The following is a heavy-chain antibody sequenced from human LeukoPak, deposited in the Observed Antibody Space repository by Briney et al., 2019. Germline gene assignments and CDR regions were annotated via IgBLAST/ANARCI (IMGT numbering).Heavy chain of an antibody. J-gene: IGHJ6*03. CDR2: IRYDGSNK. D-gene: IGHD6-13*01. Sequence: GGSLRLSCAASGFTFSSYGMHWVRQAPGKGLEWVAFIRYDGSNKYYADSVKGRFTISRDNSKNTLYLQMNSLRAEDTAVYYCAKGQQLATYYYYYYYMDVWGKGTTVTISS. CDR3: AKGQQLATYYYYYYYMDV. CDR1: GFTFSSYG. V-gene: IGHV3-30*02.